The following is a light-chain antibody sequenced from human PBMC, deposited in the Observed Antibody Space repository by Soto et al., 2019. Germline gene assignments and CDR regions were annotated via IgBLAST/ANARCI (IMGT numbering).Light chain of an antibody. J-gene: IGKJ2*01. V-gene: IGKV3-20*01. CDR3: QQYGNLPYT. CDR1: QSVRSNY. Sequence: EIVLTQSPGTVSLSPGERATLSCRASQSVRSNYLAWYQQKPGQAPRLLIYGASSRATGIPTRFSGSGSGTDFTLTISRLEPEDFATYYCQQYGNLPYTFGQGTRLEIK. CDR2: GAS.